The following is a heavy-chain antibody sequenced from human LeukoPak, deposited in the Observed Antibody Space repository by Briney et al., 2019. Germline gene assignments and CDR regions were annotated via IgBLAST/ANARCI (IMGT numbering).Heavy chain of an antibody. CDR1: GFTFSSYA. V-gene: IGHV3-21*01. J-gene: IGHJ3*02. CDR2: ISSSNSHI. CDR3: ASLYNWNYIGAFDI. Sequence: GGSLRLSCAASGFTFSSYAMNWVRQAPGKGLEWVSYISSSNSHIYYADSVKGRFTISRDNAKNSLYLQMNSLRAEDTAVYYCASLYNWNYIGAFDIWGQGTMVTVSS. D-gene: IGHD1-7*01.